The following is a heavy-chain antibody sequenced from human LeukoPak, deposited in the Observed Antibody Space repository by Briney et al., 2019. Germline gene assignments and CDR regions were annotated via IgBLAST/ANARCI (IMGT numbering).Heavy chain of an antibody. V-gene: IGHV3-23*01. J-gene: IGHJ4*02. CDR2: ISGSDGST. CDR3: AKPRIVVVVAATPSSDY. Sequence: GGSLRLSCAASGFTFSSYAMSWVRQAPGKGLEWVSAISGSDGSTYYADSVKGRFTISRDNSKNTLYLQMNSLRAEDTAVYYCAKPRIVVVVAATPSSDYWGQGTLVTVSS. CDR1: GFTFSSYA. D-gene: IGHD2-15*01.